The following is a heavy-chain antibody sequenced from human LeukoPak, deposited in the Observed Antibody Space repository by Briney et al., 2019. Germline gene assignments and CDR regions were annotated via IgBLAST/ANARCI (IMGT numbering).Heavy chain of an antibody. D-gene: IGHD6-6*01. Sequence: PGGSLRLSCAASGFTFSSYAMTWVRQAPGKGLEWVAAISGDGRNIYYADSVKGRFTISRDNSKNTVNLQMNNERAEDTAVYYCARRSDSSSYSFDYWGQGTLVTVSS. V-gene: IGHV3-30*03. CDR3: ARRSDSSSYSFDY. J-gene: IGHJ4*02. CDR1: GFTFSSYA. CDR2: ISGDGRNI.